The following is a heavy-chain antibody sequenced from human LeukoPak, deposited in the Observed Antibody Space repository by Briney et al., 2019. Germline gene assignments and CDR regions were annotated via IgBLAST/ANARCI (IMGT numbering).Heavy chain of an antibody. CDR3: ARLYGTCPGWFDP. V-gene: IGHV3-33*01. CDR2: IWYDGSNK. CDR1: GFTFSSYG. D-gene: IGHD4-17*01. J-gene: IGHJ5*02. Sequence: GGSLRLSCAASGFTFSSYGMHWVRQAPGKGLEWVAVIWYDGSNKYYADSVKGRFTISRDNSKNTPYLQMNSLRAEDTAVYYCARLYGTCPGWFDPWGQGTLVTVSS.